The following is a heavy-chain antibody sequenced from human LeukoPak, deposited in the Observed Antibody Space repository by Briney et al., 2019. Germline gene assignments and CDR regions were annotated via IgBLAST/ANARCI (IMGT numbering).Heavy chain of an antibody. J-gene: IGHJ4*02. CDR1: GYTFTGYY. CDR2: ISAYNGNT. V-gene: IGHV1-18*04. CDR3: ASSYSSGWYSFDY. D-gene: IGHD6-19*01. Sequence: ASVTVSCKASGYTFTGYYMHWVRQAPGQGLEWMGWISAYNGNTNYAQKLQGRVTMTTDTSTRTAYMELRSLRSDDTAVYYCASSYSSGWYSFDYWGQGTLVTVSS.